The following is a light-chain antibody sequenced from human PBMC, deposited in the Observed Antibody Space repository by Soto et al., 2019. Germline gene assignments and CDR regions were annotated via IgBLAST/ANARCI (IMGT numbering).Light chain of an antibody. V-gene: IGKV3-11*01. Sequence: EIVLTQSPATLSLSPGERATLSCRASQSINRHLAWYRQKPGQAPRLLIYDASNRATGIPARFSGSGSGTVFTLTISSLESEDFGVYYCQQRSNWPPVTFGGGTNVEI. CDR2: DAS. J-gene: IGKJ4*01. CDR1: QSINRH. CDR3: QQRSNWPPVT.